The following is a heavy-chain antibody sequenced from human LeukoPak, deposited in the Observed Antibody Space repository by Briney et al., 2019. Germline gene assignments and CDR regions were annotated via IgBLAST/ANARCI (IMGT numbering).Heavy chain of an antibody. J-gene: IGHJ4*02. V-gene: IGHV4-34*01. CDR2: INHSGSS. CDR3: ARDKIYGYFDY. D-gene: IGHD4-17*01. Sequence: SETLSLTCGVYGGSFSGYYWSWIRQPPGKGLEWIGEINHSGSSSYNPSLKSRVTMSVDTSKNQFSLKLTSVTAADTAVYYCARDKIYGYFDYWGRGTLVTVSS. CDR1: GGSFSGYY.